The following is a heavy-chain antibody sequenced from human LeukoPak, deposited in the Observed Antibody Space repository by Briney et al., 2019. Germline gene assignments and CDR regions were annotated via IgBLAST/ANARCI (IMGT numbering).Heavy chain of an antibody. V-gene: IGHV4-59*01. CDR1: GGSISNYY. D-gene: IGHD3-22*01. Sequence: PSETLSLTCTVSGGSISNYYWSWIRQPPGKGLEWIGYIYKSGSTNHNPSLKSRVTISVDTSKNKFSLKLSSVTAADTAVYYCARAHYYESSGYYSTSYYYYMDVWGKGTTVTVSS. CDR3: ARAHYYESSGYYSTSYYYYMDV. J-gene: IGHJ6*03. CDR2: IYKSGST.